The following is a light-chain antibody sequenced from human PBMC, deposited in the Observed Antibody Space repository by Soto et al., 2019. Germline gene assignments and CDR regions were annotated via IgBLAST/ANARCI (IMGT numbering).Light chain of an antibody. CDR2: AAS. J-gene: IGKJ1*01. V-gene: IGKV1-6*01. CDR3: LQDSNYPWT. CDR1: QGMRDD. Sequence: AIQLTQSPSSLSASVGDRVTITCRASQGMRDDLAWFQQKPGKAPNLLIYAASDLHTGVPSRFRGSGSGTDFTLTITNLQAEDFATYYCLQDSNYPWTFGQGTRVETK.